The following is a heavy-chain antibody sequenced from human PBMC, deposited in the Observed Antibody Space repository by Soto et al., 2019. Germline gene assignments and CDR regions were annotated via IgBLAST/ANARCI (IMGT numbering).Heavy chain of an antibody. Sequence: SETLSLTCAVSGGSFSGYYWSWVRQPPGKGLEWIGDINHTGGSNYNPSPKSRVMISVDTAKTQFSLNVTSVTAADTAVYYCAREVGYYSATRRNLYFDYWGPGALVTVSS. J-gene: IGHJ4*02. V-gene: IGHV4-34*01. CDR1: GGSFSGYY. CDR2: INHTGGS. D-gene: IGHD2-2*01. CDR3: AREVGYYSATRRNLYFDY.